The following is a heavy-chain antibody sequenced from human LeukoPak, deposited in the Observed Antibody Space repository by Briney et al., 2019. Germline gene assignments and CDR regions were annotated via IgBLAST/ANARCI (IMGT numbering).Heavy chain of an antibody. CDR2: IYYSGST. J-gene: IGHJ4*02. Sequence: PSETLSLTCTVSGGSISSTTYYWGWIRQPPGKGLEWIGSIYYSGSTDYNPSLKSRVTISVDTSKNQFSLKLSSVTAADTAVYYCAREGGDGYNDWGQGTLVTVSS. CDR3: AREGGDGYND. D-gene: IGHD5-24*01. V-gene: IGHV4-39*07. CDR1: GGSISSTTYY.